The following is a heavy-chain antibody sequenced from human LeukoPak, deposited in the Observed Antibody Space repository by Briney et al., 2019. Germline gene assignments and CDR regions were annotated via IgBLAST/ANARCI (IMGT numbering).Heavy chain of an antibody. Sequence: GGSLRLSFAASGFTFSRYSINWVRQAPGKGLEWVSYINGRSSSTYYADSVKGRFTISRDNAKNSLYLQMNSLKAEDTAVYYCARDLGDWEKREWYFDLWGRGTLVTVSS. D-gene: IGHD3-9*01. J-gene: IGHJ2*01. CDR1: GFTFSRYS. V-gene: IGHV3-48*04. CDR3: ARDLGDWEKREWYFDL. CDR2: INGRSSST.